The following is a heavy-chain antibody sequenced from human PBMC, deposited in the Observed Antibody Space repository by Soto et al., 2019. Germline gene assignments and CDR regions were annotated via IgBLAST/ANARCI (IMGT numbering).Heavy chain of an antibody. J-gene: IGHJ6*02. CDR3: AKGGDILTGYYSAFYNYYYYGMDV. V-gene: IGHV3-23*01. CDR1: GFTFSSYA. CDR2: INSGGNT. Sequence: PGGSLRLSCAASGFTFSSYAMSWVRQAPGKGLEWVSAINSGGNTYYADSVKGRFTISRDNSKNTLYLQMNSLRAEDTAVYYCAKGGDILTGYYSAFYNYYYYGMDVWGQGTTVTVSS. D-gene: IGHD3-9*01.